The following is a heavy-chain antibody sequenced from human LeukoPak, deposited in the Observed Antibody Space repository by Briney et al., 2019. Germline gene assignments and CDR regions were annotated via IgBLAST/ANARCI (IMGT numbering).Heavy chain of an antibody. CDR2: INHSGST. D-gene: IGHD6-13*01. CDR3: ARGRSGYSSSRNLNWFDP. J-gene: IGHJ5*02. Sequence: GSLRLSCAASGFTFSSYAMSWIRQPPGKGLEWIGEINHSGSTNYNPSLKSRVTISVDTSKSQFSLKVSSVTAADTAVYYCARGRSGYSSSRNLNWFDPWGQGTLVTVSS. V-gene: IGHV4-34*01. CDR1: GFTFSSYA.